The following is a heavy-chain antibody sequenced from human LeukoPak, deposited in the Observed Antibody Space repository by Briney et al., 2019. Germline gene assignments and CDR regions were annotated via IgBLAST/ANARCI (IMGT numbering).Heavy chain of an antibody. Sequence: GGSLRLSCAASGFTFSSYEMNWVRQAPGKGLEWVSYISSSGITKYYADSVKGRFTISRDNAKNSLYLQMNSLRAEDTAVYYCAELGITMIGGVWGIGTTVTISS. CDR2: ISSSGITK. D-gene: IGHD3-10*02. V-gene: IGHV3-48*03. J-gene: IGHJ6*04. CDR3: AELGITMIGGV. CDR1: GFTFSSYE.